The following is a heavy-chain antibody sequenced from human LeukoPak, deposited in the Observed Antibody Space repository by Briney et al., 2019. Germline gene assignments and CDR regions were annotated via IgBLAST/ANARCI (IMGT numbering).Heavy chain of an antibody. CDR1: GGSFSGYY. CDR3: ARAVLRYFDWLFPANWFDP. J-gene: IGHJ5*02. D-gene: IGHD3-9*01. CDR2: INHSGST. Sequence: PSETLSLTCAVYGGSFSGYYWSWIRQPPGKGLEWIGEINHSGSTNYNPSLKSRVTISVDTSKNQFSLKLSSVTAADTAVYYCARAVLRYFDWLFPANWFDPWGQGTLVTVSS. V-gene: IGHV4-34*01.